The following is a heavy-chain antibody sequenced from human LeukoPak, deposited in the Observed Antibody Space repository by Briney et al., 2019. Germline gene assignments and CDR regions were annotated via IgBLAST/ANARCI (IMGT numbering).Heavy chain of an antibody. CDR3: ARVPPTWIKTYYFDY. CDR1: GFTFSSYT. V-gene: IGHV3-30*04. Sequence: GGSLRLSCAASGFTFSSYTMNWVRQAPGKGLEWVAVISYDGSNKYYADSVKGRFTISRDNSKNTLYLQMNSLRAEDTAVYYCARVPPTWIKTYYFDYWGQGTLVTVSS. J-gene: IGHJ4*02. D-gene: IGHD5-12*01. CDR2: ISYDGSNK.